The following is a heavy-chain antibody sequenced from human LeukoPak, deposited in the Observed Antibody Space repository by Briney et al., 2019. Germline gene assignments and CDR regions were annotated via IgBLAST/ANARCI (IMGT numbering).Heavy chain of an antibody. CDR1: GGSISSSSYY. CDR3: ARGIAVAQHFDY. Sequence: KPSETLSLTCTVSGGSISSSSYYWGWIRQPPGKGLEWIGSIYYSGSTYYNPSLKSRVTISVDTSKNQFSLKLSSVTAADTAVYYCARGIAVAQHFDYWGQGTLVTVSS. V-gene: IGHV4-39*07. CDR2: IYYSGST. J-gene: IGHJ4*02. D-gene: IGHD6-19*01.